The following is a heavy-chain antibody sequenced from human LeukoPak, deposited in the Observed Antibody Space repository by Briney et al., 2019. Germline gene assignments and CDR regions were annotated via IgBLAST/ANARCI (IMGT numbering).Heavy chain of an antibody. CDR1: GFTFSSYW. Sequence: PGGSLRLSCAASGFTFSSYWMHWVRQAPGNGLVWVSRINSDGSSTSYADSVKGRFTISRDNAKNTLYLQMNSLRAEDTAVYYCARVPRNLGFDYWGQGTLVTVSS. CDR3: ARVPRNLGFDY. CDR2: INSDGSST. V-gene: IGHV3-74*01. J-gene: IGHJ4*02.